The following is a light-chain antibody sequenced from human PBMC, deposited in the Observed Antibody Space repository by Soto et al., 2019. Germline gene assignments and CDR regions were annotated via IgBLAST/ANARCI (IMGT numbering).Light chain of an antibody. CDR2: DVN. CDR3: TSWTTSTTMI. CDR1: SSDIGAYNF. J-gene: IGLJ2*01. Sequence: QSALTQPASVSGSPGQSITISCTVTSSDIGAYNFVSWYQQHPGKAPKLMLYDVNIRPSGVSNRFSGSKSGNTASLTISGLQAEDEADYYCTSWTTSTTMIFGGGTQLTVL. V-gene: IGLV2-14*03.